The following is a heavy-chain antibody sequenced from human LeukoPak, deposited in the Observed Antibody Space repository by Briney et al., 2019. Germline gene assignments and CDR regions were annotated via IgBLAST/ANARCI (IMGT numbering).Heavy chain of an antibody. CDR1: GYTFTSYG. D-gene: IGHD5-12*01. V-gene: IGHV1-18*01. Sequence: GASVTVSCKASGYTFTSYGISWGPQAPGQGLEWMGWISAYNGKTNYAQKLQGRVTMTTDTSTNTAYMKLRSLRSDDTAVYYCARDYDDYSSSRSSFYWFDYWGQGTLVTVSS. CDR3: ARDYDDYSSSRSSFYWFDY. CDR2: ISAYNGKT. J-gene: IGHJ5*01.